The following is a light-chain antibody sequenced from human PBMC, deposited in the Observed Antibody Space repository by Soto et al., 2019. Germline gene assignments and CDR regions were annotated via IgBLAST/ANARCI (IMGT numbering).Light chain of an antibody. Sequence: QPVLTQPPSVCGATRQRVTISCTGSSSNIGAGYDVHWYQQLPGTAPKLLIYGNSNRPSGVPDRFSGSKSGTSASLAITGLQAEDEADYYCQSYDSSLSAYVVFGGGTKLTVL. CDR3: QSYDSSLSAYVV. V-gene: IGLV1-40*01. J-gene: IGLJ2*01. CDR1: SSNIGAGYD. CDR2: GNS.